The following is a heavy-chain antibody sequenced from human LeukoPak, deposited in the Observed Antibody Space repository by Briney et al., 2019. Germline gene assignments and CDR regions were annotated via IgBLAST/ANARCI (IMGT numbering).Heavy chain of an antibody. Sequence: AGGSLRLSCAASGFTFSSYGMTWVRQAPGEGLEWVSSISNRGGTIYYADSVKGRFTISRDNAKNSLYLQMNSLRAEDTAVYYCARVPKPDYSADIDYYYYMDVWGKGTTVTISS. V-gene: IGHV3-48*03. CDR3: ARVPKPDYSADIDYYYYMDV. CDR1: GFTFSSYG. D-gene: IGHD4-11*01. J-gene: IGHJ6*03. CDR2: ISNRGGTI.